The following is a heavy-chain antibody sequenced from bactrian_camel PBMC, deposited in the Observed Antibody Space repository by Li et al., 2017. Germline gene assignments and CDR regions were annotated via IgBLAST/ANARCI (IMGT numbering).Heavy chain of an antibody. CDR2: AGDDDVT. CDR3: AADDGERIRDCATVEEEDWD. D-gene: IGHD1*01. J-gene: IGHJ4*01. Sequence: VESGGGSVETGGSLRLSCVASGDTRSSYCMAWFRQAPGKEREGVAAAGDDDVTSYTDSVKGRFTISKDTAQNILYLQMDRLKPEDTAMYYCAADDGERIRDCATVEEEDWDWYQGTQVTVS. CDR1: GDTRSSYC. V-gene: IGHV3S44*01.